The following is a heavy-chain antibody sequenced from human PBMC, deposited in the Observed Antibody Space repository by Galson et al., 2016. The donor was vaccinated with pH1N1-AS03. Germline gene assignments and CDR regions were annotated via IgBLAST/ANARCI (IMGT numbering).Heavy chain of an antibody. D-gene: IGHD5-24*01. J-gene: IGHJ4*02. V-gene: IGHV5-51*01. CDR3: AKQVRDGYNNYFDY. Sequence: QSGAEVKKPGESLKISCKTSGYIFTSYWVAWVRHMPGKGLEWMGIIYPGDSDTRYSPSFNGQATIPTDRSINTAYLQWSSLMASDTAIYYCAKQVRDGYNNYFDYWSQGTLVPVSS. CDR1: GYIFTSYW. CDR2: IYPGDSDT.